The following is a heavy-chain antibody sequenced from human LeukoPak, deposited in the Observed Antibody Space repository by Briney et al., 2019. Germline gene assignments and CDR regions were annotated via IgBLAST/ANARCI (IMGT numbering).Heavy chain of an antibody. Sequence: GGSLRLSCAASGFTFSIYAMHWVRQAPGKGLEYVSAIVSNGGSTYYANSVKGRFIISRDNSKNTLYLQMGSLRAEDMAVYYCARAQIPFTSSTSPYYYYMDVCGIGTTVTVCS. J-gene: IGHJ6*03. CDR3: ARAQIPFTSSTSPYYYYMDV. CDR2: IVSNGGST. V-gene: IGHV3-64*01. CDR1: GFTFSIYA. D-gene: IGHD2-2*01.